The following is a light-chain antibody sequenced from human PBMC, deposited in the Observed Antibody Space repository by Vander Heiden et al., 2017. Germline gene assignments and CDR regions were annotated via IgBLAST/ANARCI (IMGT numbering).Light chain of an antibody. J-gene: IGKJ1*01. CDR3: QQDNTWQT. CDR2: GAS. Sequence: EIVMTQSPATLSVSPGERATLSCRASQSISSNLAWYQQKPGQAPRLLIYGASTRATGIPARFSGSGSGTEFTLTISSLQSEDFAVYYWQQDNTWQTFGQGTKVEIK. CDR1: QSISSN. V-gene: IGKV3-15*01.